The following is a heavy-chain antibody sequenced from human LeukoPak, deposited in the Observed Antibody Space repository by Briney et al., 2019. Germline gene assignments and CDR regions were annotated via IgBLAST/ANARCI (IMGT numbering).Heavy chain of an antibody. V-gene: IGHV3-23*01. CDR3: AKDPFDY. J-gene: IGHJ4*02. Sequence: GGSLRLSCAASGFTFSRYAMSWVRQAPGKGLEWVCGISNSGESPYYANSVEGRFTISRDNSKNTLYLEINSLRAEDTAVYYCAKDPFDYWGQGTLVTVSS. CDR1: GFTFSRYA. CDR2: ISNSGESP.